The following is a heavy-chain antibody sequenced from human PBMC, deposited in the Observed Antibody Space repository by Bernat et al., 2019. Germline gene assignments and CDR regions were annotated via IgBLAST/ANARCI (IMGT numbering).Heavy chain of an antibody. CDR2: ISHDGSNK. V-gene: IGHV3-30-3*01. CDR3: ARGRYSGSYQFNY. D-gene: IGHD1-26*01. CDR1: GFTFSSYV. Sequence: QVQLVESGGGVVQPGRSLRLSCAASGFTFSSYVMHWVRQAPGKGLEWVTLISHDGSNKYYSDFVKGRFTISRDNSKNTLYLQMSSLRAEDTAMYYCARGRYSGSYQFNYWGQGTLVTVSS. J-gene: IGHJ4*02.